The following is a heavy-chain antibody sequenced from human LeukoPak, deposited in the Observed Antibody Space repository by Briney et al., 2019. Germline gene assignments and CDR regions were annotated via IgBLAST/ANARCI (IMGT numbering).Heavy chain of an antibody. CDR2: INSDGSST. V-gene: IGHV3-74*01. J-gene: IGHJ4*02. Sequence: GGSLRLSCAASGFTFSNSWTHWVRQAPGRGLVWVSRINSDGSSTGYADSVKDRFTISRDNAKNTLYLQMNSLRAEDTAVYYCARARSYGDYVYWGQGTLVTVSS. CDR3: ARARSYGDYVY. D-gene: IGHD4-17*01. CDR1: GFTFSNSW.